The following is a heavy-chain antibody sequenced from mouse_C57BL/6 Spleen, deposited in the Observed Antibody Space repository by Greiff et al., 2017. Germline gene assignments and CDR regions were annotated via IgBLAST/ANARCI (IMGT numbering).Heavy chain of an antibody. CDR2: IYPSDSET. V-gene: IGHV1-61*01. Sequence: VQLQQPGAELVRPGSSVKLSCKASGYTFTSYWMDWVKQRPGQGLEWIGNIYPSDSETHYNPKFQDKATLTVDKSSSTAYMQLSSLTSEDSAVYYCARRANYGSYFDYWGQGTTLTVSS. CDR1: GYTFTSYW. D-gene: IGHD1-1*01. J-gene: IGHJ2*01. CDR3: ARRANYGSYFDY.